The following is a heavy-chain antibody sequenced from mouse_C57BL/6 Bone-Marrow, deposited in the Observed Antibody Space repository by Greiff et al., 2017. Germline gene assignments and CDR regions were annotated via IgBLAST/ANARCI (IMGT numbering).Heavy chain of an antibody. V-gene: IGHV1-64*01. CDR3: AREMGLRRYLDY. D-gene: IGHD2-2*01. CDR1: GYTFTSYW. Sequence: VQLQQPGAELVTPGASVTLSCKASGYTFTSYWMHWVKQRPGQGLEWIGMIHPNSGSTTYNEKFKSKATLTVDKSSSTAYMQLSSLTSEGSAVYYGAREMGLRRYLDYWGQGTTLTVSS. J-gene: IGHJ2*01. CDR2: IHPNSGST.